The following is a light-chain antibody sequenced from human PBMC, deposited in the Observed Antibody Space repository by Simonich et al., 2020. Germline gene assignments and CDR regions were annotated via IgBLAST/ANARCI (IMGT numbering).Light chain of an antibody. CDR2: EGR. CDR1: SSDVGSYNL. Sequence: QSALTQPASVSGSPGQSITISCTGTSSDVGSYNLVSWYQQHPGKAPKLMIYEGRKRPSGVSNRCSGSKSGNTASLTIAGLQDEDEADYYCCSYAGSYTFWVFGGGTKLTVL. V-gene: IGLV2-23*01. CDR3: CSYAGSYTFWV. J-gene: IGLJ3*02.